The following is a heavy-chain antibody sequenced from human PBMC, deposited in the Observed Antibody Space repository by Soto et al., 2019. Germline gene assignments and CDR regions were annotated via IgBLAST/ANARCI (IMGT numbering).Heavy chain of an antibody. CDR2: IYTSGST. V-gene: IGHV4-4*07. CDR1: GGSISSYY. J-gene: IGHJ4*02. D-gene: IGHD1-26*01. CDR3: AGTIVGATTRYFDY. Sequence: LSLTCTFSGGSISSYYWSWIRQPAGKGLEWIGRIYTSGSTNYNPSLKSRVTMSVDTSKNQFSLKLSSVTAADTAVYYCAGTIVGATTRYFDYWGQGTLVTVSS.